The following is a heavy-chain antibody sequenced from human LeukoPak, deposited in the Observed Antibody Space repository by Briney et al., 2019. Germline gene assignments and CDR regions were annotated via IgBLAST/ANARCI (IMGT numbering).Heavy chain of an antibody. CDR3: AKDSSSTWFGGDSK. J-gene: IGHJ4*02. V-gene: IGHV3-30*18. Sequence: GGSLRLSSAASGFTFSHYGLHWVRQAPGKGLEWVALISYDGGNKNYADSVRGRFTISRDNSKNTLYLQMNSQRAEDTAVYYCAKDSSSTWFGGDSKWGQGTLVTVSS. D-gene: IGHD3-10*01. CDR1: GFTFSHYG. CDR2: ISYDGGNK.